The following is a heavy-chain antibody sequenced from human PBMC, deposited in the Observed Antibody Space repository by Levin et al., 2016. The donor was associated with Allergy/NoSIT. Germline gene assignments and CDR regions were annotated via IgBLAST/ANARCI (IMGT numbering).Heavy chain of an antibody. D-gene: IGHD7-27*01. V-gene: IGHV1-2*02. CDR3: ARDRAGELDY. J-gene: IGHJ4*02. Sequence: WVRQAPGQGLEWMGWINPNSGGTNYAQKFQGRVTMTRDTSISTAYMELSRLRSDDTAVYYCARDRAGELDYWGQGTLVTVSS. CDR2: INPNSGGT.